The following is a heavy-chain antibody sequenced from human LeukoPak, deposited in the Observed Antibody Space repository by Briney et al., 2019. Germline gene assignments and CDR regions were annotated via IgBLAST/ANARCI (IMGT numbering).Heavy chain of an antibody. CDR3: AKKDDYYGVDV. Sequence: GGSLRLYCAASGFTFSRYAMTWVRQAPGKGLEWVSAISGSGNSAVYADSVKGRFTISRDNSKNTLYLQMNSLRAEDTAVYYCAKKDDYYGVDVWGQGTTVTVSS. CDR1: GFTFSRYA. J-gene: IGHJ6*02. V-gene: IGHV3-23*01. CDR2: ISGSGNSA.